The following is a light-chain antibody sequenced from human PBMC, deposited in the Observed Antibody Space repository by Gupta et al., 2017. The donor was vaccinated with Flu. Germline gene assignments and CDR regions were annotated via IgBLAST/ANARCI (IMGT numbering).Light chain of an antibody. CDR1: QSVSSNS. V-gene: IGKV3-20*01. J-gene: IGKJ3*01. CDR2: GAS. CDR3: QQYCSSPFT. Sequence: TQSPVTLSLSPGETSTLSCRASQSVSSNSLAWYQQKPVQAPRLLIFGASIRATGIPDRFSGSGSGTDFTLTISRLEPEEFAVYCCQQYCSSPFTFGHGTNVEIK.